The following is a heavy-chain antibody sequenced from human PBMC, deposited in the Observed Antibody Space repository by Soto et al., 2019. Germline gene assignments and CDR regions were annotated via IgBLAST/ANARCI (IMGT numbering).Heavy chain of an antibody. CDR2: IYYSGST. D-gene: IGHD4-17*01. CDR1: GGSISSYY. CDR3: ARDGSVRLVV. Sequence: LSLTCTVSGGSISSYYWSWIRQPPGKGLEWIGYIYYSGSTNYNPSLKSRVTIPVDTSKNQFSLKLSSVTAADTAVYYCARDGSVRLVVWGKGTTVTVAS. V-gene: IGHV4-59*01. J-gene: IGHJ6*04.